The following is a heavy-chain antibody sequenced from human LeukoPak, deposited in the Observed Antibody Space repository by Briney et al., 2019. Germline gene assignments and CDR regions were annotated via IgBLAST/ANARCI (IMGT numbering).Heavy chain of an antibody. Sequence: SETLSLTCTVSGYSLSSGYYWGWIRQPPGKGLEWIGSIYHSGSTYYNPSLKSRVTISVDTSKNQFSLKLSSVTAADTAVYYCASDDLTSGWSFDDWGQGTLVTVSS. CDR2: IYHSGST. V-gene: IGHV4-38-2*02. CDR1: GYSLSSGYY. D-gene: IGHD6-19*01. J-gene: IGHJ4*02. CDR3: ASDDLTSGWSFDD.